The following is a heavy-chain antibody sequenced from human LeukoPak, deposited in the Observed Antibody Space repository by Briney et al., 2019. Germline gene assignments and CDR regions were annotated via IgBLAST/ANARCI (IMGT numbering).Heavy chain of an antibody. CDR2: INHSGST. Sequence: PSETLSLTCAVYGGSFSGYYWSWIRQPPGKGLEWIGEINHSGSTNYNPSLKSRVTISVDTSKNQFSLKLSSVTAADTAVYYCARGLEVSDYWGQGTLVTVSS. CDR1: GGSFSGYY. V-gene: IGHV4-34*01. J-gene: IGHJ4*02. CDR3: ARGLEVSDY.